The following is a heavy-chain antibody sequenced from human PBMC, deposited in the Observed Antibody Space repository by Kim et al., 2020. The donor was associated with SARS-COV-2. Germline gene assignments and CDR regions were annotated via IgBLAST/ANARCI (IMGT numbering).Heavy chain of an antibody. Sequence: RTNLAGSVKGRFTISRDNSKNTLYLQMNSLRVEDTAVYYCAKEAIAVTDWGQGTLVTVSS. CDR3: AKEAIAVTD. V-gene: IGHV3-23*01. J-gene: IGHJ4*02. D-gene: IGHD6-19*01. CDR2: RT.